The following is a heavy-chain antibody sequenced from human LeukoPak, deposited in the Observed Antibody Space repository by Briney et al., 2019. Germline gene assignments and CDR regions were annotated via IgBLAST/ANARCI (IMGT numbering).Heavy chain of an antibody. CDR3: AKGAIGYCSGGSCYSAYFDL. CDR1: GFTFSSYA. CDR2: ISGSGGST. V-gene: IGHV3-23*01. J-gene: IGHJ2*01. D-gene: IGHD2-15*01. Sequence: AGGSLRLSCAASGFTFSSYAMSWVRQAPGKGLEWVSAISGSGGSTYYADSVKGRFTISRDNSKNTLYLQMNSLIAEDTAVYYCAKGAIGYCSGGSCYSAYFDLWDRGTVVTVPS.